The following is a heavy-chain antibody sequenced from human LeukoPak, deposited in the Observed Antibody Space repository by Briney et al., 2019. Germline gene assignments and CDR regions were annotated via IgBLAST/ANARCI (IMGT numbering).Heavy chain of an antibody. Sequence: ASVKVSCKASGYTFINYAMNWVRQAPGQGLEWMGRINTNTGNPTYAQDFTGRFVFSLDTSVSAAYLQISSLKAEDTAVYYCARTPGSSWSTFDYWGQGTLVTVSS. CDR1: GYTFINYA. J-gene: IGHJ4*02. V-gene: IGHV7-4-1*02. CDR3: ARTPGSSWSTFDY. CDR2: INTNTGNP. D-gene: IGHD6-13*01.